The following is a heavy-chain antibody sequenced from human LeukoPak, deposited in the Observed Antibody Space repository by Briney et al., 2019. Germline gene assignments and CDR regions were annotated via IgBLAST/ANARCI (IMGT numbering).Heavy chain of an antibody. V-gene: IGHV4-59*12. J-gene: IGHJ5*02. CDR1: GGSISRYY. D-gene: IGHD2-8*01. CDR2: IYFPGST. Sequence: SETLSLNCTVSGGSISRYYWRWIRQPPGKGLEGIGYIYFPGSTNYNPSLKSRVTMSVDTSNHHFSLKLSSVTAADTAVYYCARRYCTDGVCYLVSWGQGTLVTVSS. CDR3: ARRYCTDGVCYLVS.